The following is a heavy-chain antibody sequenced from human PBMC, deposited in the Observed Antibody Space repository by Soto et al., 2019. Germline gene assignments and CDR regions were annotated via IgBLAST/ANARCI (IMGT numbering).Heavy chain of an antibody. CDR2: IFYSGST. D-gene: IGHD5-18*01. V-gene: IGHV4-59*01. CDR3: AKDSGYNYGYFRWFDP. J-gene: IGHJ5*02. CDR1: GGSISNYY. Sequence: PSETLSLTYTVSGGSISNYYWSWIRQPPGRGLEWIGHIFYSGSTNYNPALKSRVTISVDTSKSQFSLKLSSVTAADTAVYYCAKDSGYNYGYFRWFDPWGRGTLVTVSS.